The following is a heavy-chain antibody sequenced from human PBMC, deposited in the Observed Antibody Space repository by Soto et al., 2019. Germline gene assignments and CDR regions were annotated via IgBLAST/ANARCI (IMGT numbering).Heavy chain of an antibody. V-gene: IGHV1-18*01. CDR3: VKGTAVARYYFDS. D-gene: IGHD6-19*01. CDR2: ISAYNGNT. Sequence: ASVKVSCKASGYTFTNYGISWVRQAPGQGLEWMGWISAYNGNTNYAQKLQGRVTMTTDTSTSTAYMELRSLRSDDTAVYYCVKGTAVARYYFDSWGQGTLVTVSS. J-gene: IGHJ4*02. CDR1: GYTFTNYG.